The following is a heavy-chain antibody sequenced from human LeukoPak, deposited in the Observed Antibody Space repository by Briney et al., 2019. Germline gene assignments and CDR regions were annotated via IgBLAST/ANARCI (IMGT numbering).Heavy chain of an antibody. V-gene: IGHV3-23*01. Sequence: PGGSLRLSCAASGFTFSNYAIHWVRQAPGKGLEWVSIVGGSGVKTYYADSVKGRFTISRDNSKSTVYLQMNSLRAEDTAVYYCAKRGDCSGTCTYDYWGQGTLVTVSS. D-gene: IGHD2-2*01. CDR3: AKRGDCSGTCTYDY. J-gene: IGHJ4*02. CDR2: VGGSGVKT. CDR1: GFTFSNYA.